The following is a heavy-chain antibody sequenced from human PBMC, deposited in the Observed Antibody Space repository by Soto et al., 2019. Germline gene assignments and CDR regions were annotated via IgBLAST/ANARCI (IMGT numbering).Heavy chain of an antibody. Sequence: GGSLRLSCAASGFTFSSYDMHWVRQATGKGLEWVSAIGTAGDTYYPGSVKGRFTISRENAKNSLYLQMNSLRAEDTAVYYCARGRGYYDSSGYYWRFDYWGQGTLVTVSS. CDR3: ARGRGYYDSSGYYWRFDY. CDR1: GFTFSSYD. V-gene: IGHV3-13*01. D-gene: IGHD3-22*01. J-gene: IGHJ4*02. CDR2: IGTAGDT.